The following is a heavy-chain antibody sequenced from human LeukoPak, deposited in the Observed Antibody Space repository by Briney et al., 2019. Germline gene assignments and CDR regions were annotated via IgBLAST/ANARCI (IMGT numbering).Heavy chain of an antibody. V-gene: IGHV4-59*01. CDR3: ARGYYTIDY. CDR2: IYYSGST. D-gene: IGHD3-3*01. CDR1: GDSISSYY. J-gene: IGHJ4*02. Sequence: PSETLSLTCTVSGDSISSYYWSWIRQPPGKGLEWIGYIYYSGSTNYNPSLKSRVTISVDTSKNQFSLKLSSVTAADTAVYYCARGYYTIDYWGQGTLVTVSS.